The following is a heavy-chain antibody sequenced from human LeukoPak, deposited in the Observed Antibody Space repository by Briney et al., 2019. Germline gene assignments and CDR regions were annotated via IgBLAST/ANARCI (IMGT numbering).Heavy chain of an antibody. CDR2: INPSGRT. Sequence: SETLSLTCAVYAVSFSGCYWSWIGQRPGKGLEWIGEINPSGRTNYNPSLKSRVTISVDTSKNQFSLKWSSVTAADTAVYNCARVPTGVLEPATRGGYFDFWGQGTLVTVSS. CDR1: AVSFSGCY. D-gene: IGHD2-2*01. V-gene: IGHV4-34*01. CDR3: ARVPTGVLEPATRGGYFDF. J-gene: IGHJ4*02.